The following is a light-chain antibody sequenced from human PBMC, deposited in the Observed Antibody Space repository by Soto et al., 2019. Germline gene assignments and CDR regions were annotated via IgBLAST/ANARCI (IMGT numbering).Light chain of an antibody. V-gene: IGKV1-33*01. CDR2: DAS. Sequence: DIQMTQSPSSLSASVGDRVTITCRASQGITNFLNWYQQKPGKAPTLLIYDASNLEAGVPSRFSGSGSGTHFTFTISSLQPEDIATYYCQQYDTLPFNFGPGTKVDI. CDR1: QGITNF. J-gene: IGKJ3*01. CDR3: QQYDTLPFN.